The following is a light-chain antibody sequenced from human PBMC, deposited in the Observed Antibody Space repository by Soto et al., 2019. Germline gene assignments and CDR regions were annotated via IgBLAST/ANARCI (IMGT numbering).Light chain of an antibody. J-gene: IGLJ3*02. CDR3: QAYDSSLSVSV. Sequence: QSVLTQPPSVSGAPGPRVTISCTGSSSNIGAGYDVHWYQQLPGTAHKLLIYGNSNRPSGVPDRFSGSKSGTSASLAITGLQAEDEADFYCQAYDSSLSVSVFGGGTQLTVL. CDR2: GNS. CDR1: SSNIGAGYD. V-gene: IGLV1-40*01.